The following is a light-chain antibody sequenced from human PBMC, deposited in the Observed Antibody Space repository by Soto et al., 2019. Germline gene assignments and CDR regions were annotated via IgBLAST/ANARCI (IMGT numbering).Light chain of an antibody. J-gene: IGKJ1*01. CDR3: QQYDIWPRT. CDR1: QSVVTN. CDR2: GAS. V-gene: IGKV3-15*01. Sequence: PGERATLSCRASQSVVTNLAWYRQKPGQAPRLLIFGASTRATGIPARFSGGGSGTEFTLTITSLQSEDFAVYYCQQYDIWPRTFGQGTKVDIK.